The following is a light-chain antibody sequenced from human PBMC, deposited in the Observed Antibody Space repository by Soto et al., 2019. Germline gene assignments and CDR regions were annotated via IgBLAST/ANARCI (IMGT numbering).Light chain of an antibody. Sequence: IQLTQSPSSLSASVGDSVTITCRASQDITSYLAWYQQKPGKAPNLLIYGASTLQSGVPSRFSGSGSGTDFTLTISSLQAEDFASYYCQQTRAYLSTFGGGTKV. CDR1: QDITSY. CDR3: QQTRAYLST. CDR2: GAS. J-gene: IGKJ4*01. V-gene: IGKV1-9*01.